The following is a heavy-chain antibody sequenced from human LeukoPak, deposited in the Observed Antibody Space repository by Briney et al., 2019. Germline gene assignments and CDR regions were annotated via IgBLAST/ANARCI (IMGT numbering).Heavy chain of an antibody. Sequence: ASVKVSFKASGYTFTGYYMHWVRQAPGQGLEWMGCINPNSGGTNYAQKFQGRVTMTRDTSISTAYMELSRLRSDDTAVYYCARDTPYYYDSSGYDNPSHLFDYWGQGTLVTVSS. J-gene: IGHJ4*02. D-gene: IGHD3-22*01. CDR1: GYTFTGYY. V-gene: IGHV1-2*02. CDR2: INPNSGGT. CDR3: ARDTPYYYDSSGYDNPSHLFDY.